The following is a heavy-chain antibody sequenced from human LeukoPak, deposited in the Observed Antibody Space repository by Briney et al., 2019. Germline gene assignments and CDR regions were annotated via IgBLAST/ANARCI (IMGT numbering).Heavy chain of an antibody. V-gene: IGHV4-4*02. CDR1: GGSISSSNW. Sequence: SGTLSITCAVSGGSISSSNWWSWVRQPPGKGLEWIGEIYHSGSTNYNPSLKSRVTISVDKSKNQFSLKLSSVTAADTAVYYCAKSSSTSCCPYFDYWGQGTLVTVSS. J-gene: IGHJ4*02. CDR3: AKSSSTSCCPYFDY. D-gene: IGHD2-2*01. CDR2: IYHSGST.